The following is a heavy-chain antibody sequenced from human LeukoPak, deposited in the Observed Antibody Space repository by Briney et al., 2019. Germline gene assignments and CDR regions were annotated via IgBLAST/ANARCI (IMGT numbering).Heavy chain of an antibody. D-gene: IGHD4/OR15-4a*01. Sequence: GGSLTLSCAVSGFLFSTTYTSWDRQAPGKGLEWEATIKPDGSEKYHVDSVRGGFTTSRDNTNDSLFLQMNSLRGDDTAVYYCVRGCTYWIVSWGQGTLVNVS. V-gene: IGHV3-7*01. J-gene: IGHJ5*01. CDR3: VRGCTYWIVS. CDR1: GFLFSTTY. CDR2: IKPDGSEK.